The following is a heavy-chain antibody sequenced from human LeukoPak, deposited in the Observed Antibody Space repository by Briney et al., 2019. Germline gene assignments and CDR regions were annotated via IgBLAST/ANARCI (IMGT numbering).Heavy chain of an antibody. J-gene: IGHJ2*01. V-gene: IGHV4-30-4*01. CDR3: ARTGDEQAIYWYFDL. Sequence: SETLSLTCTVSGGSISSGDYYWSWIRQPPGKGLEWIGYIYYSGSTYYNPSLKSRISISVDTSKNQFSLKLSSVTAADTAVYYCARTGDEQAIYWYFDLWGRGTLVTVSS. CDR2: IYYSGST. D-gene: IGHD1/OR15-1a*01. CDR1: GGSISSGDYY.